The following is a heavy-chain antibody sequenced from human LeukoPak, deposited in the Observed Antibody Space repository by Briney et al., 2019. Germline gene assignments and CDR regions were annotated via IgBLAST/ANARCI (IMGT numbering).Heavy chain of an antibody. V-gene: IGHV3-23*01. D-gene: IGHD3-22*01. J-gene: IGHJ3*02. CDR2: ISGSGGST. CDR3: ANDGAYYDSNTDAFDI. Sequence: GFLRLSCAASGFTFSNYAMSWVRQAPGKGLEWVSAISGSGGSTYYADSVKGRFTVSRDNSKNTLYLQMNSLRAEDTAVYYCANDGAYYDSNTDAFDIWGQGTMVTVSS. CDR1: GFTFSNYA.